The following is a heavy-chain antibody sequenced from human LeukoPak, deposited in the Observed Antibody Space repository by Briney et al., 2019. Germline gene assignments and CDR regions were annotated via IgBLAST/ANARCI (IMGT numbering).Heavy chain of an antibody. CDR2: INSDGSST. CDR1: GFTFSTYW. J-gene: IGHJ6*02. V-gene: IGHV3-74*01. CDR3: TRGNYGMDV. Sequence: PGGSLRLSCAASGFTFSTYWMHWFRQAPGKGLVWVSHINSDGSSTNYADSVKGRFTISRDNAESTLYLQMNSLRVEDTAVYYCTRGNYGMDVWGQGTTVTVSS.